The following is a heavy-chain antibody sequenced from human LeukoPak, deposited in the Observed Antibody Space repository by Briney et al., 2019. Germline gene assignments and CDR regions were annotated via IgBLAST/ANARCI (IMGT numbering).Heavy chain of an antibody. Sequence: GGSLRLSCAASGFTVSSNHMSWVRQAPGKGLEWVSVIYSGGSTYYADSVKGRFTISRDNSKNTLYLQMNSLRAEDTAVYYCARGQLGVVAAAFDIWGQGTMVTVSP. V-gene: IGHV3-53*01. CDR3: ARGQLGVVAAAFDI. CDR1: GFTVSSNH. D-gene: IGHD2-15*01. CDR2: IYSGGST. J-gene: IGHJ3*02.